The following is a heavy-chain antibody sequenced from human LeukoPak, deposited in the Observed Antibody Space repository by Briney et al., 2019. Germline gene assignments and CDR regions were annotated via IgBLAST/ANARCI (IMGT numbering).Heavy chain of an antibody. Sequence: SETLSLTCTVSGGSISSYYWSWIRQPPGKGLEWIGCIYYSGSTNYNPSLKSRVTISVDTSKNQFSLKLSSVTAADTAVYYCARDLITMVRGVITNWFDPWGQGTLVTVSS. CDR1: GGSISSYY. V-gene: IGHV4-59*01. J-gene: IGHJ5*02. CDR3: ARDLITMVRGVITNWFDP. CDR2: IYYSGST. D-gene: IGHD3-10*01.